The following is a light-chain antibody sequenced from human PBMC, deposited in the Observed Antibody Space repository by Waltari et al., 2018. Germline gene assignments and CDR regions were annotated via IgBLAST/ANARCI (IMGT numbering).Light chain of an antibody. Sequence: EIVLTQSPATLSLSPGERATLSCRARKSVSNFLAWYQQKPGQAPRLLIYHASKRATDIPDRFSGRRSGTDFTLTISSLEPGDSAVYYCQQRANWPPLTFGGGTRVEI. CDR2: HAS. CDR3: QQRANWPPLT. J-gene: IGKJ4*01. V-gene: IGKV3-11*01. CDR1: KSVSNF.